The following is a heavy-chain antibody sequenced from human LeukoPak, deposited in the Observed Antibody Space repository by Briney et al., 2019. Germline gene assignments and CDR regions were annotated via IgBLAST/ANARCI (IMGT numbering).Heavy chain of an antibody. Sequence: ASETLSLTCTVSAYSIANGYYWGWIRQPPGKGLEWIGNIYHSGSTYYNPSLKSRVTISVDTSKNQFSLKLSSVTAADTAVYYCARDQASGWYRWFDPWGQGTLVTVSS. CDR1: AYSIANGYY. CDR2: IYHSGST. CDR3: ARDQASGWYRWFDP. D-gene: IGHD6-19*01. J-gene: IGHJ5*02. V-gene: IGHV4-38-2*02.